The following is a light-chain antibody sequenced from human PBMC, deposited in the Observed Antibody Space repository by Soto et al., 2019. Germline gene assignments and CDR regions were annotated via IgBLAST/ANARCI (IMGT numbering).Light chain of an antibody. CDR2: KAS. Sequence: DLQMTQSPSTLSASVGDRVTITCRASQSISSWLAWYQQKSGKAPKLLIYKASSLESGVPSRFSGSGSGTEITLTISSLQPDDFATYYCQQYRGTFGQGTKVEIK. CDR1: QSISSW. V-gene: IGKV1-5*03. J-gene: IGKJ1*01. CDR3: QQYRGT.